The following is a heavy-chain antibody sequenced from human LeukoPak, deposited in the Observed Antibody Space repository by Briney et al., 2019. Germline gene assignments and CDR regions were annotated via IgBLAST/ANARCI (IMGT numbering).Heavy chain of an antibody. CDR2: IYSGGST. V-gene: IGHV3-66*04. CDR1: GFTVSSNY. D-gene: IGHD4-17*01. Sequence: GGSLRLSCAASGFTVSSNYMSWVRQAPGKGLEWVSVIYSGGSTYYADSVKGRFTIPRDNSKNTLYLQMNSLRAEDTAVYYCARPQGDYGDYVDYWGQGTLVTVSS. J-gene: IGHJ4*02. CDR3: ARPQGDYGDYVDY.